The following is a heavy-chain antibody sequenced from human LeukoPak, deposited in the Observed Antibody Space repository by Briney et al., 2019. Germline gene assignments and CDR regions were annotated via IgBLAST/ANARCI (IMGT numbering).Heavy chain of an antibody. V-gene: IGHV3-30*18. CDR2: ISYDGSNK. Sequence: GGSLRLSCAASGFTFSSYGMHWVRLAPGKGLEWVAVISYDGSNKYYADSVKGRFTISRDNSKNTLYLQMNSLRAEDTAVYYCAKYYDILTAAIGYFDYWGQGTLVTVSS. J-gene: IGHJ4*02. D-gene: IGHD3-9*01. CDR3: AKYYDILTAAIGYFDY. CDR1: GFTFSSYG.